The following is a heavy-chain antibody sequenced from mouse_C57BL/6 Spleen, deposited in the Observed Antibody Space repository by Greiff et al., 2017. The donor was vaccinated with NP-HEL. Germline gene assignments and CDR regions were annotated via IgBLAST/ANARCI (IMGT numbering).Heavy chain of an antibody. CDR1: GFTFSDYY. J-gene: IGHJ2*01. V-gene: IGHV5-16*01. CDR3: ARGEEGYYSGSSYDCDY. D-gene: IGHD1-1*01. Sequence: EVKLVESEGGLVQPGSSIKLSCTASGFTFSDYYMAWVRQVPEKGLEWVANINYDGSSTYYLDSLKSRFIISRDNAKNILYLQLSSLKSEDTATYDCARGEEGYYSGSSYDCDYWGQGTTLTVSS. CDR2: INYDGSST.